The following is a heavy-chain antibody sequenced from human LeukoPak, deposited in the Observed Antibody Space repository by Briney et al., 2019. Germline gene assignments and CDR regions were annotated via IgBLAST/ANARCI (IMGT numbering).Heavy chain of an antibody. J-gene: IGHJ6*03. CDR2: ISRSTRSI. Sequence: GRCLSPSCAVSGLSLGTNSTSCVSPAARGGRGWVSTISRSTRSIHYADTVKGRFTSTRHNAKNSLYLQSNSLRAEHTAVYYCASESGADYYIDGWGKRDTVTASS. D-gene: IGHD3-10*01. CDR1: GLSLGTNS. CDR3: ASESGADYYIDG. V-gene: IGHV3-21*01.